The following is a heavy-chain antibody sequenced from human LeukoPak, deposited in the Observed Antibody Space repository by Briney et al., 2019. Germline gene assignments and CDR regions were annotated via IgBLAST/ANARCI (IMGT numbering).Heavy chain of an antibody. V-gene: IGHV3-23*01. J-gene: IGHJ4*02. CDR1: GFTFSSYA. CDR3: AKSLPNFYDSSGYSGFDY. D-gene: IGHD3-22*01. CDR2: ISGSGGST. Sequence: GGSLRLSCAASGFTFSSYAMSWVRQAPGKGLEWVSAISGSGGSTYYADSVKGRFTISRDNSKNTLYLQMNSLRAEDTDVYYCAKSLPNFYDSSGYSGFDYWGQGTLVTVSS.